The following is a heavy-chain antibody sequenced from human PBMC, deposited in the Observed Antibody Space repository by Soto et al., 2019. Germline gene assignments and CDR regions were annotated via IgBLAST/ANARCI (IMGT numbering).Heavy chain of an antibody. CDR2: LSYIGST. V-gene: IGHV4-30-4*01. CDR1: GGSISSGDYY. D-gene: IGHD6-13*01. CDR3: ATERPDGSRLDP. J-gene: IGHJ5*02. Sequence: QVQLQESGPGLVKPSQTLSLTCTVSGGSISSGDYYWSWIRQPPGKGLEWIGYLSYIGSTYYNPSLRSRVTLSVDTSKNQFSLKLSSVTAADTAVYYCATERPDGSRLDPWGQGTLVTVSS.